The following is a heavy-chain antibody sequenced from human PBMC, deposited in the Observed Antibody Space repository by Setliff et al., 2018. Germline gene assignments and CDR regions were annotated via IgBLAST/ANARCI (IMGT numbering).Heavy chain of an antibody. J-gene: IGHJ4*02. CDR3: ARTAGSSSASGFDY. D-gene: IGHD2-15*01. CDR2: IKQDGSEK. Sequence: PGGSLRLSCAASGFTFSSYWMSWVRQAPGKGLEWVANIKQDGSEKYYVDSVKGRFTMSRDNAKNSLYLQMNSLRAEDTAVYYCARTAGSSSASGFDYWGQGTLVTVSS. CDR1: GFTFSSYW. V-gene: IGHV3-7*01.